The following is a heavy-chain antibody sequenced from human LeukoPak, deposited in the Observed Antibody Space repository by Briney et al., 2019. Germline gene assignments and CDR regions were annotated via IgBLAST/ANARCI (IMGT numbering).Heavy chain of an antibody. Sequence: SETLSLTCTVSGGSISNYYSTWIRQPPGKGLEWIGYIYYTGSTNHNPSLKSRVTLSVDTSKNQFSLKLSSVTAADTAVYYCAARYCTSSSCHSNFDYWGQGTLVTVSS. D-gene: IGHD2-2*01. J-gene: IGHJ4*02. CDR2: IYYTGST. CDR3: AARYCTSSSCHSNFDY. V-gene: IGHV4-59*01. CDR1: GGSISNYY.